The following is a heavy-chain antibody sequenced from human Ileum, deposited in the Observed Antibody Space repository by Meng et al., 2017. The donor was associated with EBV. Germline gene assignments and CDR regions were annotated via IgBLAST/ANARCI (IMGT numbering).Heavy chain of an antibody. CDR2: IYYSGPT. J-gene: IGHJ4*02. CDR3: ARNSESGSHIDY. V-gene: IGHV4-28*01. Sequence: QVQPPGAGPGLVTPSDTLSLTCAVSGYPISTTIWWGRIRQPPGHGLEWIGHIYYSGPTYNHPSLKSRVTMSIDPAKNQFSLKLSSVTAVDTAVYYCARNSESGSHIDYWGLGTLVTVSS. CDR1: GYPISTTIW. D-gene: IGHD1-26*01.